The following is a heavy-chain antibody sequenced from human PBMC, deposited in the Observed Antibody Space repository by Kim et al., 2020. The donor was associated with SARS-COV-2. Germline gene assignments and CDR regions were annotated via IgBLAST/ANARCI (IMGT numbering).Heavy chain of an antibody. CDR3: TTDLSLLLWFGELLDARNYYGMDV. Sequence: GGSLRLSCAASGFTFSSAWMTWVRQAPGKGLEWVGRIKSKTDGGTTDYAAPVKGRFTISRDDSKTTLYLQMNSLKTEDTAVYYCTTDLSLLLWFGELLDARNYYGMDVWGQGTTVTVSS. CDR2: IKSKTDGGTT. CDR1: GFTFSSAW. V-gene: IGHV3-15*01. J-gene: IGHJ6*02. D-gene: IGHD3-10*01.